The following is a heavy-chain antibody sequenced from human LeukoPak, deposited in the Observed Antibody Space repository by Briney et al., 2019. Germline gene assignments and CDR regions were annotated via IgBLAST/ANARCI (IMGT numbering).Heavy chain of an antibody. J-gene: IGHJ5*02. D-gene: IGHD3-10*01. CDR1: GVTLSPYG. CDR2: ISYEGGTQ. Sequence: GMSLRLSCAASGVTLSPYGMQWVRQAPGKGLEWVAVISYEGGTQHYADSVKGRFIISRDNPRNTLYLQMNILRTEDTAVYYCAKEGTPHVSTWYDLWGQGTQVIVSS. V-gene: IGHV3-30*18. CDR3: AKEGTPHVSTWYDL.